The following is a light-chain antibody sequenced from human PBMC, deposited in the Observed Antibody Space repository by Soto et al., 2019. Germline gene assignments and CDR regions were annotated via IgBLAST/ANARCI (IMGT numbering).Light chain of an antibody. CDR1: QNVGGS. Sequence: VMTQSPATLSVSPGERATLSSRASQNVGGSVAWYQQKPGQAPRLLIYRASTRATGIPARFSGSGSGTEFTLTISSLQSEDFAIYYCQQSRTFAQGTKLEIK. CDR3: QQSRT. V-gene: IGKV3-15*01. CDR2: RAS. J-gene: IGKJ2*01.